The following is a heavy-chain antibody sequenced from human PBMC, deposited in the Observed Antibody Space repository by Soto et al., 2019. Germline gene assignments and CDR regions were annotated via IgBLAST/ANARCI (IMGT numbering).Heavy chain of an antibody. Sequence: PGGSLRLSCAGSGFTVSISYMTWVRQVPGKGLERVSIRYSDGRSYHAESVKGRFTISTDDSENTLYLQMSSLRSEDSAVYYCAKRKYCPSTNCFDYWGQGTQVTVSS. V-gene: IGHV3-66*01. CDR3: AKRKYCPSTNCFDY. D-gene: IGHD2-2*01. J-gene: IGHJ4*02. CDR1: GFTVSISY. CDR2: RYSDGRS.